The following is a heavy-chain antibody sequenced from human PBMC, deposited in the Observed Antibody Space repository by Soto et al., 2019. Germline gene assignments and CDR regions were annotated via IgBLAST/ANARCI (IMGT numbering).Heavy chain of an antibody. CDR2: IIPIFGTA. D-gene: IGHD3-22*01. Sequence: QVQLVQSGAEVKNLGSSVRASGRASGATSSGFAISWVGQAPGQGLEWLGGIIPIFGTANYAQKFQGRVTITADESTSTAYMELSSLRSEDTAVYYCARDGSGYRSRASPMDVWGQGTTVTVSS. CDR1: GATSSGFA. CDR3: ARDGSGYRSRASPMDV. J-gene: IGHJ6*02. V-gene: IGHV1-69*01.